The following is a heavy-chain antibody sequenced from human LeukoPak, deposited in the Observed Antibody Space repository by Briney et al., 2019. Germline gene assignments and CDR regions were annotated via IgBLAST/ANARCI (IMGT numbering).Heavy chain of an antibody. D-gene: IGHD6-19*01. CDR3: ARDLPGGWFYY. J-gene: IGHJ4*02. Sequence: PSQTLSLTCTVSGGSISSGSYFWSWIRQPAGKGLEWIGRIYTSGSTNYNPSLKSRVTISVDKSKNQFSLKLTSVTAADTAVYYCARDLPGGWFYYWGQGTLVTVSS. CDR1: GGSISSGSYF. CDR2: IYTSGST. V-gene: IGHV4-61*02.